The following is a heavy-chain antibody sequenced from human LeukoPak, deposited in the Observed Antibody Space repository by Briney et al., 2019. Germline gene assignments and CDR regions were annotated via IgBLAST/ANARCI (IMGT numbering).Heavy chain of an antibody. D-gene: IGHD5-12*01. CDR3: ARDHSVATIGRGYDYYMDV. CDR2: ISPNSGGT. CDR1: GYIFIVHY. V-gene: IGHV1-2*02. J-gene: IGHJ6*03. Sequence: ASVRVSCKASGYIFIVHYIHWVRQAPGQGLEWMGWISPNSGGTKYAQTFRGRVTMTRDTSMSTVYMELSSLTSDDTAVYYCARDHSVATIGRGYDYYMDVWGKGTTVTVSS.